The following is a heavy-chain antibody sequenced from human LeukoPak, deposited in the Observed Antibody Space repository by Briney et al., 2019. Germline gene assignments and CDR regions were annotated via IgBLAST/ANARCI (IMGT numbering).Heavy chain of an antibody. D-gene: IGHD1-26*01. Sequence: ASVKVSCKASGYTFTGYYMHWVRQAPGQGLEWMGWINPNSGGTNYAQTFQGRVTMTRDTSISTAYMELSRLRSDDTAVYYCARDGGSQKNIDYWGQGTLVTVSS. CDR3: ARDGGSQKNIDY. CDR1: GYTFTGYY. V-gene: IGHV1-2*02. CDR2: INPNSGGT. J-gene: IGHJ4*02.